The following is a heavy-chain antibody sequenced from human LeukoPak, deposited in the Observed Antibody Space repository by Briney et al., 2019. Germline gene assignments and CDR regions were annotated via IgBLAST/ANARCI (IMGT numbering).Heavy chain of an antibody. CDR2: INAGNGNT. D-gene: IGHD1-26*01. V-gene: IGHV1-3*01. CDR1: GYTFTSYA. CDR3: AREAGGSYYNWFDP. Sequence: ASVKVSCKASGYTFTSYAIHWVRQAPGQRLEWMGWINAGNGNTKYSQKFQGRVTITRDTSASTAYMELRSLRSDDTAVYYCAREAGGSYYNWFDPWGQGTLVTVSS. J-gene: IGHJ5*02.